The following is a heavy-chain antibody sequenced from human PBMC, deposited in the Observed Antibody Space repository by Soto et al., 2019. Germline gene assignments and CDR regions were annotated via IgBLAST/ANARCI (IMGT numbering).Heavy chain of an antibody. D-gene: IGHD3-10*01. Sequence: PSETLSLTCTVSGGSISSYYWSWIRQPPGKGLEWIGYIYYSGSTNYNPSLKSRVTISVDTSKNQFSLKLSSVTAADTAVYYCARDRGSGSYIDAFEIWGQGTMVTVSS. CDR1: GGSISSYY. J-gene: IGHJ3*02. V-gene: IGHV4-59*01. CDR2: IYYSGST. CDR3: ARDRGSGSYIDAFEI.